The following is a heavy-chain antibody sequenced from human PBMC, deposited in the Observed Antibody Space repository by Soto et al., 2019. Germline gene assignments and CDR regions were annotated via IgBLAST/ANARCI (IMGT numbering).Heavy chain of an antibody. J-gene: IGHJ4*02. CDR2: IIPILGIA. V-gene: IGHV1-69*04. Sequence: SVKVSCKASGYTFTSYDISLVRHSPGQGLEWMGRIIPILGIANYAQKFQGRVTITADKSTSTAYMELSSLRSEDTAVYYCAATVIPPTHLFDYWGQGTLVTVSS. CDR3: AATVIPPTHLFDY. CDR1: GYTFTSYD. D-gene: IGHD2-21*01.